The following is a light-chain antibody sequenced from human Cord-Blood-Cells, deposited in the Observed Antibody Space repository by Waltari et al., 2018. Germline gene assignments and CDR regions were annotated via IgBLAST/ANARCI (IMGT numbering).Light chain of an antibody. CDR2: DVS. J-gene: IGLJ1*01. CDR3: SSYTSSSTYV. V-gene: IGLV2-14*03. Sequence: QSALTQPASVSGSPGQSITISCTGTSSDVGGYNYVSWYQQHPGKATKLMIYDVSNRPAGVSNRFSVSRSGNTASLTISVLQAEDEADYYCSSYTSSSTYVFGTGNKVTVL. CDR1: SSDVGGYNY.